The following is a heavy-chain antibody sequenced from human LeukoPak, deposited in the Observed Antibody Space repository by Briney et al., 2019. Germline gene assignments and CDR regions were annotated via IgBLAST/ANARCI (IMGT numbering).Heavy chain of an antibody. J-gene: IGHJ4*02. CDR1: GFTFSSYA. CDR3: AKDYNDFWSRLDY. Sequence: GGSLRLSCAASGFTFSSYAMSWVRQAPGEGLEWVSAISGSGGSTYYADSVKGQFTISRDNSKNTLYLQMNSLRAEDTAVYYCAKDYNDFWSRLDYWGQGTLVTVSS. CDR2: ISGSGGST. D-gene: IGHD3-3*01. V-gene: IGHV3-23*01.